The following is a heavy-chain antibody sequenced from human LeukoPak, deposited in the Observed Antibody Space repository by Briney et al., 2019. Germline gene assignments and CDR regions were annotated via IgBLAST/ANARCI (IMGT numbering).Heavy chain of an antibody. D-gene: IGHD6-19*01. J-gene: IGHJ4*02. CDR1: GFTFSSYA. Sequence: GGSLRLSCAASGFTFSSYAMSWVRQAPGKGLEWVSAISGSGGSTYYADSVKGRFTISRDNSKSTLYLQMNSLRAEDTAVYYCAKDRLIAVAAPFDYWGQGTLVTVSS. CDR3: AKDRLIAVAAPFDY. CDR2: ISGSGGST. V-gene: IGHV3-23*01.